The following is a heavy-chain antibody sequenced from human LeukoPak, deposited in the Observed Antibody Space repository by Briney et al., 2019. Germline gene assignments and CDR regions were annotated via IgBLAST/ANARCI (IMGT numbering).Heavy chain of an antibody. Sequence: GGSLRLSCAASGFTFSNYAMTWVRQAPGKGLEWVSFISGSGGSTYYADSVKGRFTISRDNSKNTLYLQMNSLRAEDTAVYYCARLTWICSNGVCYSGFGYWGQGTLVTVSS. CDR3: ARLTWICSNGVCYSGFGY. CDR2: ISGSGGST. D-gene: IGHD2-8*01. V-gene: IGHV3-23*01. CDR1: GFTFSNYA. J-gene: IGHJ4*02.